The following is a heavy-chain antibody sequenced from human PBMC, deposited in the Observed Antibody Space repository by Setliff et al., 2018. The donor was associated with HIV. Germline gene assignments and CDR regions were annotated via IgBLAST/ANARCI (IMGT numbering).Heavy chain of an antibody. CDR3: AKNMPSGDPFEY. V-gene: IGHV3-30*18. J-gene: IGHJ4*02. D-gene: IGHD7-27*01. CDR2: ISFDGSNK. CDR1: GFSFSSYW. Sequence: GGSLRLSCAGSGFSFSSYWMTWVRQAPGKGLEWVAVISFDGSNKYYADSVKGRFSISRDYSKNTLYLQMNSLRAEDTAMYYCAKNMPSGDPFEYWGQGTLVTVSS.